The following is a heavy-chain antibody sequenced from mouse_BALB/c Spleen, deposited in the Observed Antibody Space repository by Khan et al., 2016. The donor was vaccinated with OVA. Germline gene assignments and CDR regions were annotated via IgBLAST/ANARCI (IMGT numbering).Heavy chain of an antibody. Sequence: QVQLKESGPGLVAPSQSLSITCTVSGFSLTSYCVHWVRQPPGKGLEWLGVIWAGGSTNYNSALMSRLSISRDKSKSQVFLKMNSLQTGDTATYYCARGDGYYEDAMDYWGQGTSVTVSS. D-gene: IGHD2-3*01. V-gene: IGHV2-9*02. CDR2: IWAGGST. J-gene: IGHJ4*01. CDR1: GFSLTSYC. CDR3: ARGDGYYEDAMDY.